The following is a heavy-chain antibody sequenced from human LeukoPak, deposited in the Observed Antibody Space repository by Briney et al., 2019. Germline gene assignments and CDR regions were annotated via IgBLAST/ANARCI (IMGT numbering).Heavy chain of an antibody. V-gene: IGHV3-7*03. Sequence: GSLRLXCAASGFTFSTDVMSWVRQAPGKGLEWVANINPDGSQKYYVDSVKGRFTISRDNAKNSLSLQMNSLRAEDTALYYCARHDCTSANCPLDYWGQGTLVAVSS. CDR1: GFTFSTDV. J-gene: IGHJ4*02. CDR2: INPDGSQK. CDR3: ARHDCTSANCPLDY. D-gene: IGHD2-2*01.